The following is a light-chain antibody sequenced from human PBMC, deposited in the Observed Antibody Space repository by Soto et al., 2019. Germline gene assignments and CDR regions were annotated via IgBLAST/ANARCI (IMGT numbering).Light chain of an antibody. CDR3: QQYYSYPWT. CDR1: QSISSY. V-gene: IGKV1-8*01. J-gene: IGKJ1*01. CDR2: AAS. Sequence: IRPAQAPSSFCASTGDSDTISCRASQSISSYLAWYQQKPGKAPKLLIYAASTMESGVPARFSGSGSGTEFTLTISCLQSEDFATYYCQQYYSYPWTFGQGTKVDIK.